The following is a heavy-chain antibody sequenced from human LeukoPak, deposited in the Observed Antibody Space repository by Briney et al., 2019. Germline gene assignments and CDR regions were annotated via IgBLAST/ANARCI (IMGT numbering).Heavy chain of an antibody. CDR2: INPNSGGT. D-gene: IGHD6-19*01. J-gene: IGHJ4*02. V-gene: IGHV1-2*02. CDR1: GYTFTVYY. Sequence: ASVTVSCTASGYTFTVYYMHWLRQTPGQGLEWMGWINPNSGGTNYAQKFQGRVTMTRDTSISTAYMELSRLRSDDTAVYYCARYSSGSPLDYWGQGTLVTVSS. CDR3: ARYSSGSPLDY.